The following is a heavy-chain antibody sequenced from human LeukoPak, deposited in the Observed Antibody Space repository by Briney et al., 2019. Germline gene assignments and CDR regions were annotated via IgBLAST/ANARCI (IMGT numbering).Heavy chain of an antibody. J-gene: IGHJ4*02. CDR1: GFTFSSYW. Sequence: GGSLRLSCAASGFTFSSYWMHWVRQAPGKGLVWVSRINSDGSSTSYADSVKGRFTISRENAKNSLYLQMSGLRAGDTAVYYCARGVLSGHFDYWGQGTLVTVSS. CDR3: ARGVLSGHFDY. D-gene: IGHD2-8*02. CDR2: INSDGSST. V-gene: IGHV3-74*01.